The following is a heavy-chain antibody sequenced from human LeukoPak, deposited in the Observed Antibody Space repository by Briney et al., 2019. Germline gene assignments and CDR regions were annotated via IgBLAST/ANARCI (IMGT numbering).Heavy chain of an antibody. D-gene: IGHD3-10*01. V-gene: IGHV3-23*01. CDR1: GFTFSSYA. CDR3: ATDVLGDGDDY. CDR2: ISGSGGST. J-gene: IGHJ4*02. Sequence: GGSLRLSCAASGFTFSSYAMSWVRQAPGKGRGWGSAISGSGGSTYYADSVKGRFTISRDNSKNTLYLQMNSLRAEDTAVYYCATDVLGDGDDYWGEGTLVTVSS.